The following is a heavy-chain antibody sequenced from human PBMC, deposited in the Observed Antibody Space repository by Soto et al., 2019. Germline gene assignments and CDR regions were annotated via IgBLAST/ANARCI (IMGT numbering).Heavy chain of an antibody. CDR1: GFPFSSYG. J-gene: IGHJ6*02. Sequence: VQLVESGGGVVQPGRSLRLSCAASGFPFSSYGMHWVPQAPGKGLEGVAVISYDGSNKYYADPVKGRFTISRDNSKNTLYLQMNSLRAEDTAVYYCAKHGGYYDILTGTMDVWGQGTTVTVSS. CDR2: ISYDGSNK. CDR3: AKHGGYYDILTGTMDV. D-gene: IGHD3-9*01. V-gene: IGHV3-30*18.